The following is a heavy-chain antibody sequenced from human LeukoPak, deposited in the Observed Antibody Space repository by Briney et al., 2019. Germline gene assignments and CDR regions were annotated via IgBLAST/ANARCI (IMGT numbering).Heavy chain of an antibody. CDR1: GFTFSSYS. J-gene: IGHJ4*02. CDR2: ISSSSSYI. V-gene: IGHV3-21*01. D-gene: IGHD1-26*01. CDR3: ARDLSGSKRGFDY. Sequence: GGSLRLSCAASGFTFSSYSMNWVRQAPGKGLEWVSSISSSSSYIYYADSVKSRFTISRDNAKNSLYLQMNSLRAEDTAVYYCARDLSGSKRGFDYWGQGTLVTVPS.